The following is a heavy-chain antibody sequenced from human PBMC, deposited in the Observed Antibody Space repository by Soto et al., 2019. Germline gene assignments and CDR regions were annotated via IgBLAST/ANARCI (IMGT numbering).Heavy chain of an antibody. Sequence: QVQLVESGGGVVQPGRSLRLSCAASGFTFSSYAMHWVRQAPGKGLEWVAVISYDGSNKYYADSVKGRFTISRDNSKNTLYLQMNSLRAEDTAVYYCARGEDIVLMVYAIEANFDYWGQGTLVTVSS. V-gene: IGHV3-30-3*01. J-gene: IGHJ4*02. CDR3: ARGEDIVLMVYAIEANFDY. CDR1: GFTFSSYA. D-gene: IGHD2-8*01. CDR2: ISYDGSNK.